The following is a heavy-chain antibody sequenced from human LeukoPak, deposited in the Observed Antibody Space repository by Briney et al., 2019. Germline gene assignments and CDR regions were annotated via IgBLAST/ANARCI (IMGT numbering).Heavy chain of an antibody. J-gene: IGHJ1*01. CDR3: ASHYYGSGTEYLHH. CDR1: GFAFRSYS. CDR2: ISSSSRSI. Sequence: SGGSLRLSCTASGFAFRSYSMNWVRQAPGQGLEWVSYISSSSRSIYYADSVKGRFTISRDNAKYSLYLQMNSLRDEDTAVYFCASHYYGSGTEYLHHWGQGTLVSVSS. D-gene: IGHD3-10*01. V-gene: IGHV3-48*02.